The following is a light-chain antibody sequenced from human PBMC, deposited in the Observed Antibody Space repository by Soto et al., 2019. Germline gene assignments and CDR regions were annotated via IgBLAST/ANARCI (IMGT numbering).Light chain of an antibody. Sequence: QSVLTQPPSVSGAPGQRVTISCTGSRPNIGAGYAVHWYQQLPGTAPKLLIYDNTNRPSGVPDRFSASESGTSASLAITGLQSEDEADYYCQSYDTSLSASVFGGGTKVTVL. CDR1: RPNIGAGYA. CDR3: QSYDTSLSASV. V-gene: IGLV1-40*01. CDR2: DNT. J-gene: IGLJ2*01.